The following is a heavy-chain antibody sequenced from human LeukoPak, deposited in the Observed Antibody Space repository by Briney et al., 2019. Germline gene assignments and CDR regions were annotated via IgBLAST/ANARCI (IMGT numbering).Heavy chain of an antibody. J-gene: IGHJ4*02. CDR1: GFTLRSYW. CDR2: IKQDGSEK. V-gene: IGHV3-7*01. CDR3: ARDGTPFDS. Sequence: GASLRLSCAASGFTLRSYWMSWVRQPPGKGLEWVANIKQDGSEKYYVDSVRGRFTISRDNAKNSAYLQMSSLRAEDTAVYYCARDGTPFDSWGQGTLVTVSS.